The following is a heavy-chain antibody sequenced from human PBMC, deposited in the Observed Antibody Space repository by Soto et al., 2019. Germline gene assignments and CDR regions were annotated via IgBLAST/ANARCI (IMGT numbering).Heavy chain of an antibody. V-gene: IGHV3-33*01. CDR3: ARDPARFTIFGVVPAPYYYYGMDV. J-gene: IGHJ6*02. D-gene: IGHD3-3*01. CDR1: GFTFSSYG. Sequence: GGSLRLSCAAFGFTFSSYGMHWVRQAPGKGLEWVAVIWYDGSNKYYADSVKGRFTISRDNSKNTLYLQMNSLRAEDTAVYYCARDPARFTIFGVVPAPYYYYGMDVWGQGTTVTVSS. CDR2: IWYDGSNK.